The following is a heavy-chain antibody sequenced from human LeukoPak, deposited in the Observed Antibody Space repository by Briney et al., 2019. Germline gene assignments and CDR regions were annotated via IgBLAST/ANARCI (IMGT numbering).Heavy chain of an antibody. CDR1: GFTFSSYS. V-gene: IGHV3-21*01. CDR2: ISSSSSYI. D-gene: IGHD2-2*01. Sequence: PGGSLRLSCAASGFTFSSYSMNWVRQAPGKGLEWVSSISSSSSYIYYADSVKGRFTISRDNAKNSLYLQMNSLRAEDTAVYYCARDGEGYQVRYYFDYWGRGTLVTVPS. CDR3: ARDGEGYQVRYYFDY. J-gene: IGHJ4*02.